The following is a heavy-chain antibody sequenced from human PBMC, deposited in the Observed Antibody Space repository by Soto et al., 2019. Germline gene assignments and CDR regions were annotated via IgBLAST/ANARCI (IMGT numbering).Heavy chain of an antibody. V-gene: IGHV3-21*01. Sequence: GWYLRLSCAASGFTFSSYSMNWVRQAPGKGLEWVSSISSSSSYIYYADSVKGRFTISRDNAKNSLYLQMNSLRAEDTAVYYCARDMFGEFIVRYYYYGMDFWGQGITVTVSS. CDR1: GFTFSSYS. CDR3: ARDMFGEFIVRYYYYGMDF. D-gene: IGHD3-10*02. J-gene: IGHJ6*02. CDR2: ISSSSSYI.